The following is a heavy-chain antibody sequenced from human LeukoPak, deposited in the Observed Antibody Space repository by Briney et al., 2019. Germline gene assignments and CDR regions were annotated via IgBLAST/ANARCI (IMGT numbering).Heavy chain of an antibody. D-gene: IGHD5-18*01. V-gene: IGHV4-34*01. Sequence: PSETLSLTCAVYGGSFSGYYWSWIRQPPGKGLEWIGEINHSGSTNYNPSLKSRVTISVDTSKNQFSLKLSSVTAADTAVYYCARGYGYGRRFDYWGQGTLVTVSS. J-gene: IGHJ4*02. CDR2: INHSGST. CDR1: GGSFSGYY. CDR3: ARGYGYGRRFDY.